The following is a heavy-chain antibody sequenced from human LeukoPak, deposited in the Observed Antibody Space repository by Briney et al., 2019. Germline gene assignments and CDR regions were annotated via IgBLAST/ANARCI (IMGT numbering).Heavy chain of an antibody. V-gene: IGHV4-4*07. CDR1: GASITDYY. CDR2: IYTGRT. CDR3: ARGIVGATHFLELDH. J-gene: IGHJ4*02. Sequence: SETLSLTCTVSGASITDYYWSWIRQISGKGLEWIGNIYTGRTNYNPSLKSRLTISIDTSKNQFSLKLSSVTAADTAVYYCARGIVGATHFLELDHWGQGTLVTVSS. D-gene: IGHD1-26*01.